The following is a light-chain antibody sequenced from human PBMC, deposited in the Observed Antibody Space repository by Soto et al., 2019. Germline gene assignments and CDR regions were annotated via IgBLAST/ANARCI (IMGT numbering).Light chain of an antibody. V-gene: IGKV1-5*03. J-gene: IGKJ4*01. Sequence: DIQMTQSPSTLSASVGDRVTITCRASQSVSGWLAWYRQKPGEAPELLIYSASTLETGVPSRFSGSGSGTEFTLTVSSLQPDDFATYYCQQYETYPLTFGGGTKIDI. CDR3: QQYETYPLT. CDR2: SAS. CDR1: QSVSGW.